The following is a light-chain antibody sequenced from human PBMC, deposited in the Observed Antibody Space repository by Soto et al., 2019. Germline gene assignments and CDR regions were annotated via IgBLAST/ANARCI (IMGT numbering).Light chain of an antibody. CDR3: QHYGSSPIT. V-gene: IGKV3-20*01. J-gene: IGKJ5*01. Sequence: EIVLTQSPGTLSLSPGARATLSCRASQSVSSSYLAWYQQKPGQAPRLLIYGASSRATDIPDRFSGSGSGTDFTLTISRLEPEDFALYYCQHYGSSPITFAQGTRLAI. CDR1: QSVSSSY. CDR2: GAS.